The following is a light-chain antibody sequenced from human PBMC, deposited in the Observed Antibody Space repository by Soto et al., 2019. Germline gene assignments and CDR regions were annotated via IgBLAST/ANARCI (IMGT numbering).Light chain of an antibody. CDR3: QKYNSFWT. Sequence: VLTQSPVTLSLSPGERATLSCRASQDVGTYVAWYQVRGGQAPRLLISGASKRATGIPDRINGGGSGADFILTISSLQPEDFATYYCQKYNSFWTFGQGTKVEIK. J-gene: IGKJ1*01. CDR1: QDVGTY. V-gene: IGKV3D-11*01. CDR2: GAS.